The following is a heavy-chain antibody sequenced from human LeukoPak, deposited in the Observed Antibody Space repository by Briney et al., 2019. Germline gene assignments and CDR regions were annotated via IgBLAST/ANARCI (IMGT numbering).Heavy chain of an antibody. J-gene: IGHJ6*02. CDR2: IYSGGDT. Sequence: GGSLRLFCAASGFTVSSNYMSWVRQAPGKGLEWVSVIYSGGDTYYTDSVKGRFTISRDNSKNTLHLQMNNLRAEDTAMYYCARGSLMGYGSGSLNVWGQGTTVTVSS. CDR3: ARGSLMGYGSGSLNV. V-gene: IGHV3-53*01. CDR1: GFTVSSNY. D-gene: IGHD3-10*01.